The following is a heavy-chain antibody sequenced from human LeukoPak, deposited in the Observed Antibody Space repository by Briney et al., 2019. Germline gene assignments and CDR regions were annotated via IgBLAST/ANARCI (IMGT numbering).Heavy chain of an antibody. J-gene: IGHJ4*02. CDR1: GFTFSNYW. V-gene: IGHV3-74*01. D-gene: IGHD1-1*01. CDR3: ASGELDSLYYFDF. Sequence: GGSLRLSCAASGFTFSNYWMHWVRQAPGEGLVWVSRIHTDGISTTYADSVKGRFTISRDNAKNTLYLQMNSLRAEDTAVYYCASGELDSLYYFDFWGQGTLVTVSS. CDR2: IHTDGIST.